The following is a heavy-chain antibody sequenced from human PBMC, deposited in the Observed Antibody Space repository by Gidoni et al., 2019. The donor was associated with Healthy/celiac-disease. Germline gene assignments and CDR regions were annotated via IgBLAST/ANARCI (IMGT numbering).Heavy chain of an antibody. Sequence: EVQLVESGGGLVQPGGSLRLSCAASGFTFSSYWMHWVRQAPGKGLVWVARINRYGSSTSYADSVKGRFTISRDNAKNTLYLQMNSLRAEDTAVYYCARENRGMGIAVDGGFDPWGQGTLVTVSS. J-gene: IGHJ5*02. CDR2: INRYGSST. D-gene: IGHD6-19*01. CDR3: ARENRGMGIAVDGGFDP. V-gene: IGHV3-74*01. CDR1: GFTFSSYW.